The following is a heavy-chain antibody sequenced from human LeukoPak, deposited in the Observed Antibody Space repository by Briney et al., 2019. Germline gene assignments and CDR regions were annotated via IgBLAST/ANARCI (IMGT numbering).Heavy chain of an antibody. J-gene: IGHJ4*02. Sequence: ASVKVSCKASGGTFSRYAISWVRQAPGQVLEWMGGIIPIFGTANYAQKFQGRVTITADKSTSTAYMELSSLRSEDTAVYYFFFQAEDGIRYFDWLLYWGQGTLVTVSS. CDR3: FFQAEDGIRYFDWLLY. CDR1: GGTFSRYA. CDR2: IIPIFGTA. V-gene: IGHV1-69*06. D-gene: IGHD3-9*01.